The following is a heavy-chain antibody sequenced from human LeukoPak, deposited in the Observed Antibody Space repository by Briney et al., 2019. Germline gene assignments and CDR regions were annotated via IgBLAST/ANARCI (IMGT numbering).Heavy chain of an antibody. J-gene: IGHJ4*02. CDR1: GFTFDDYA. D-gene: IGHD3-22*01. CDR3: ARDPPYYYDSSGYFDY. CDR2: ISWNSGSI. Sequence: PGGSLRLSCAASGFTFDDYAMHWVRQAPGKGLEWVSGISWNSGSIGYADSVKGRFTISRDNAKNSLYLQMNSLRAEDTAVYYCARDPPYYYDSSGYFDYWGQGTLVAVSS. V-gene: IGHV3-9*01.